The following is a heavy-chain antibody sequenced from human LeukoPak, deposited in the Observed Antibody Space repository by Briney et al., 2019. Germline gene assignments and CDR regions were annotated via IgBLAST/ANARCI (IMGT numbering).Heavy chain of an antibody. CDR3: TTPLYTGRYWTGRDYFDY. Sequence: PGGSLRLSCAAFGFTFSSYGMHCVRQAPGKGLEWVAVISNDGSNKYYVDSVKGRFTISRDNSNNTLKLQMNSLRVEDAAGKPRTTPLYTGRYWTGRDYFDYWGQGTLVTVSS. V-gene: IGHV3-30*03. D-gene: IGHD1-26*01. CDR2: ISNDGSNK. CDR1: GFTFSSYG. J-gene: IGHJ4*02.